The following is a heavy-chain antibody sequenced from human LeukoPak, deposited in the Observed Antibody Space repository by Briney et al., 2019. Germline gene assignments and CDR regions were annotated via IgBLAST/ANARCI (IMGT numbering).Heavy chain of an antibody. V-gene: IGHV3-7*03. D-gene: IGHD4-17*01. CDR2: IKQDGSEK. Sequence: GGSLRLSCAASGFTFSSYWMSWVRQAPGKGLEWVANIKQDGSEKYYVDSVKGRFTISRDNAKNSLYLQMNSLRAEDTAIYYCAKARGLDYGDYVIFDYWGQGTLVTVSS. CDR3: AKARGLDYGDYVIFDY. J-gene: IGHJ4*02. CDR1: GFTFSSYW.